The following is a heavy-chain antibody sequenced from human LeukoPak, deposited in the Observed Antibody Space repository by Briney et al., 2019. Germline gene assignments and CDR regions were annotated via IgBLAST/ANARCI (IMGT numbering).Heavy chain of an antibody. CDR3: ARGRGTIGSNRDFYFYYYMDI. Sequence: GASVKVSCKASGYTFTYYAMHWVRLAPRQRLQWMGWINLVNGNTKYSQYFEGGVTITRDTSASTVYMELSSLRPDDMAVYYCARGRGTIGSNRDFYFYYYMDIWGNGTTVTVSS. CDR2: INLVNGNT. D-gene: IGHD2-21*01. CDR1: GYTFTYYA. V-gene: IGHV1-3*03. J-gene: IGHJ6*03.